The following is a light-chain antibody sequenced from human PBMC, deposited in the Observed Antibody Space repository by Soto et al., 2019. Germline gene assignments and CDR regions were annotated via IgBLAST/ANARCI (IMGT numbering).Light chain of an antibody. CDR1: QSISTW. J-gene: IGKJ1*01. CDR3: LQHNSYPRT. V-gene: IGKV1-5*03. CDR2: KAT. Sequence: DIQMTQFPSTLSASVGDRVTITCRASQSISTWLAWYQQKSGKAPNRLIYKATSLQSGVPSRFSGSGSGTEFTLTISSLQPEDFATYYCLQHNSYPRTFGQGTKVDIK.